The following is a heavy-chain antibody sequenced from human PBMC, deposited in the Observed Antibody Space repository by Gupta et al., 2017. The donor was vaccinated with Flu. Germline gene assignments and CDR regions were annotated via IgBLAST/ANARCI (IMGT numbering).Heavy chain of an antibody. Sequence: EVQLVESGGGLVQPGGSLRLSCAASGFTFSNSEMNWVRQAPGKGLEWVSYISSSGSTIYYADSVKGRFTISRDNAKNSLYLQMNSLRAEDTAVYYCAGITTTLWWFDPWGQGTLVTVSS. CDR2: ISSSGSTI. V-gene: IGHV3-48*03. CDR3: AGITTTLWWFDP. CDR1: GFTFSNSE. J-gene: IGHJ5*02. D-gene: IGHD3-16*01.